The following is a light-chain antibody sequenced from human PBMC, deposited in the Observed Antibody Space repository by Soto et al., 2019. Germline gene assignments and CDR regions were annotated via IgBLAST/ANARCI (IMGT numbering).Light chain of an antibody. J-gene: IGKJ5*01. CDR1: QSVSSSY. Sequence: EIVLTQSPDTLSLSPGKRATLSCRASQSVSSSYLAWYQQKPGQAPRLLIYGASSRATGIPDRFSGSGSGTDFTLTISRLEPEDFALYYCQHYAHNSPITFGQGTRLEIK. CDR3: QHYAHNSPIT. V-gene: IGKV3-20*01. CDR2: GAS.